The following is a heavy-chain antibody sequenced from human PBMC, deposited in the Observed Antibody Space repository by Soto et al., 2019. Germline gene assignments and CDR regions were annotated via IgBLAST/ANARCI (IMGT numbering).Heavy chain of an antibody. CDR3: ARAVAVPADFDY. D-gene: IGHD6-19*01. Sequence: PSETLSLTCTVSGGSISSSTYYWGWMRQPPGKGLEWIASFFYGGKNYYNPSLKSRVTISVDTSKNQSSLKLTSVTAEDTAVYYCARAVAVPADFDYWGQGTLVTVSS. CDR1: GGSISSSTYY. V-gene: IGHV4-39*01. CDR2: FFYGGKN. J-gene: IGHJ4*02.